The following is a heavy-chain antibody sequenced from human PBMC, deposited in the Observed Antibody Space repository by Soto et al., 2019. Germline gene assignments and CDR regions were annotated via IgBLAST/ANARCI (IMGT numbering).Heavy chain of an antibody. D-gene: IGHD3-3*01. CDR3: ARGYDFWSGYYRLYGIGV. Sequence: GGSLRLSCAASEFSISTFWMHWVSQAPGKGLVWVSRINGDETITEYADFVKGRFTVSRDNAKNTVDLQMNSLRAEDTALYYCARGYDFWSGYYRLYGIGVWGHGPAVPVS. CDR1: EFSISTFW. V-gene: IGHV3-74*01. J-gene: IGHJ6*01. CDR2: INGDETIT.